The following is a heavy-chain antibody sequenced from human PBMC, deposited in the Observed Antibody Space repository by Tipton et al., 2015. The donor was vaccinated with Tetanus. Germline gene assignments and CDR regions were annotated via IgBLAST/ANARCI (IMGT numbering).Heavy chain of an antibody. CDR1: GGSISSYY. Sequence: GLVKPSETLSLTCAVSGGSISSYYWNWIRQPPGKGLEFIGYIASGKSIYNPALMSRATISEDSSTNQVALKLRFVTAADTAVYYCARGEATLTGRTWLYFGMAVWGQGTTVIVS. D-gene: IGHD6-19*01. CDR2: IASGKS. V-gene: IGHV4-4*09. J-gene: IGHJ6*02. CDR3: ARGEATLTGRTWLYFGMAV.